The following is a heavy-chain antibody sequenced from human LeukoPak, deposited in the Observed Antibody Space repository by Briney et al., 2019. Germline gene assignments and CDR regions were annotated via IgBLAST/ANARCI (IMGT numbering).Heavy chain of an antibody. CDR3: ARRPGSGSRHFDY. CDR1: GGPISTSSYY. D-gene: IGHD3-10*01. V-gene: IGHV4-39*01. J-gene: IGHJ4*02. Sequence: ASETLSLTCTVSGGPISTSSYYWSWIRQPPGKRLEWIGTVDYTGSTYYNPSLKSRVTISVDASKNQFSLKLSSVTAADTGVYYCARRPGSGSRHFDYWGQGTLVTVSS. CDR2: VDYTGST.